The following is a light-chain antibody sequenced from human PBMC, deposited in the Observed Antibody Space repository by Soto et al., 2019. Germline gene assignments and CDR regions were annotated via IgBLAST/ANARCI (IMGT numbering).Light chain of an antibody. CDR3: CSYAGSYTYV. CDR2: DVS. V-gene: IGLV2-11*01. J-gene: IGLJ1*01. CDR1: SSDVGGYNY. Sequence: QSVLTQPRSVSGSPGQSVTISCTGTSSDVGGYNYVSWYQYHPGRAPKLLIYDVSRRPSGVPDRFSASNSGKTASLTISGLQAEDEADYYCCSYAGSYTYVFGTGTKLTVL.